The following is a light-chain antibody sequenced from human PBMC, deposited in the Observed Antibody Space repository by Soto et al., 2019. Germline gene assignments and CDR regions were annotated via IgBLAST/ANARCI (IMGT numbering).Light chain of an antibody. CDR3: CSYAGSYTYV. J-gene: IGLJ1*01. CDR1: SSDVGDYNY. V-gene: IGLV2-11*01. Sequence: QSALTQPRSVSGSPGQSVTISCTGTSSDVGDYNYVSWYQQHPGKAPKVMIYDVSKRPSGVPDRFSGSKSGNTASLTISGLQADDEADYYCCSYAGSYTYVFGTGTKLTVL. CDR2: DVS.